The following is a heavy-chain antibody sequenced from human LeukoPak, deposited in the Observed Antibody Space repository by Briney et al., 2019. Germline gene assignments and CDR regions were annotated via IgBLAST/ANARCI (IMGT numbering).Heavy chain of an antibody. CDR1: GYTFSSYG. J-gene: IGHJ3*02. CDR3: ARAWVMTRLGDALDI. CDR2: IRGDNGNT. Sequence: GASVKVSCKTSGYTFSSYGISWVRQAPGQGLEWVGWIRGDNGNTNYAQKFQGRVTMTRNTSISTAYMELSSLRSEDSAVYYCARAWVMTRLGDALDIWGQGTMVTVS. V-gene: IGHV1-18*01. D-gene: IGHD7-27*01.